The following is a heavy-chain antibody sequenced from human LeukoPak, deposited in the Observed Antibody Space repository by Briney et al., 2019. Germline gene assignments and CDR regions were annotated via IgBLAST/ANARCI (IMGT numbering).Heavy chain of an antibody. CDR3: ARFCSGGSCYSNRFDY. J-gene: IGHJ4*02. D-gene: IGHD2-15*01. CDR2: IKQDGSEK. CDR1: GFTFSSYW. Sequence: PRGSLRLSCAASGFTFSSYWMSWVRQAPGKGLEWVANIKQDGSEKYYVDSVKGRFTISRDNAKNSLYLQMNSLRAEDTAVYYCARFCSGGSCYSNRFDYWGQGTLVTVSS. V-gene: IGHV3-7*01.